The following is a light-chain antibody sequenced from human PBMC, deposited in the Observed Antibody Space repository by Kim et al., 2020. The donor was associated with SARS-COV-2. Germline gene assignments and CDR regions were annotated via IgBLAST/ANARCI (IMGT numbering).Light chain of an antibody. CDR3: QQYGNSPTWT. V-gene: IGKV3-20*01. CDR2: GAS. Sequence: EIELTQSPGTLCLSPGERATLSCRASQSVTSDYLAWYQQRPGQAPRLLIYGASSRATGIPDRFSASGSGTDFTLTISRLEPEDFAVYYCQQYGNSPTWTFGQGTKVDIK. CDR1: QSVTSDY. J-gene: IGKJ1*01.